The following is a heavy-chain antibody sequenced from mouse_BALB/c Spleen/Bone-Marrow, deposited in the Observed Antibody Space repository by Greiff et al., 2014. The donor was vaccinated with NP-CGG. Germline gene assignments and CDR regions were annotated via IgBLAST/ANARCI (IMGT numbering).Heavy chain of an antibody. CDR3: ERSGDYGQSDY. D-gene: IGHD2-4*01. CDR1: GYTFTSYW. CDR2: INPSTGYT. J-gene: IGHJ2*01. Sequence: QVQLKESGAELAKPGASVKMSCKASGYTFTSYWMHWVKQRPGQGLEWIGYINPSTGYTEYNQKFKDKATLTADKSSSTAYMQLSSLTSEDSAVYYCERSGDYGQSDYWGQGTTLTVSS. V-gene: IGHV1-7*01.